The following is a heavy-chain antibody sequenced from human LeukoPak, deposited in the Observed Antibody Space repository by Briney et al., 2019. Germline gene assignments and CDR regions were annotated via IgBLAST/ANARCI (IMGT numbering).Heavy chain of an antibody. Sequence: ASVKVSCKASGYTFTGYYMHWVRQAPGQGLEWMGWINPNSGGTNYAQKFQGRVTMTRDTSISTAYMELSRLRSDDTAVYYCARVTADTATTDYYYYYMDVWGKGTTVTVSS. D-gene: IGHD5-18*01. CDR2: INPNSGGT. CDR1: GYTFTGYY. V-gene: IGHV1-2*02. CDR3: ARVTADTATTDYYYYYMDV. J-gene: IGHJ6*03.